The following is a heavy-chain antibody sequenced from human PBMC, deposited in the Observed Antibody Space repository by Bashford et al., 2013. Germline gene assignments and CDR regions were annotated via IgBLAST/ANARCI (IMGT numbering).Heavy chain of an antibody. V-gene: IGHV1-8*01. CDR3: ARKAHAVYTTPTKWFDP. CDR2: MNPNSGNT. J-gene: IGHJ5*02. Sequence: VRQAPGQGLEWMGWMNPNSGNTGYAQKFQGRVTMTRNTSISTAYMELSSLRSEDTAVYYCARKAHAVYTTPTKWFDPGAREPWSPSPQ. D-gene: IGHD2-8*01.